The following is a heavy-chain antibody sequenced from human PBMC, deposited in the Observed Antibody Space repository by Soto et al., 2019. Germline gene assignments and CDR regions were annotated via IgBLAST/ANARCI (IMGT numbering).Heavy chain of an antibody. V-gene: IGHV4-31*03. D-gene: IGHD3-10*01. CDR2: IYYSGST. CDR3: ARARNRNGSGSYELDY. CDR1: GGSISSGGYY. J-gene: IGHJ4*02. Sequence: ASETLSLTCTVSGGSISSGGYYWSWIRQHPGKSLEWIGYIYYSGSTYYNPSLKSRVTISVDTSKNQFSLKLSSVTAADTAVYYCARARNRNGSGSYELDYWGQGTLVTVSS.